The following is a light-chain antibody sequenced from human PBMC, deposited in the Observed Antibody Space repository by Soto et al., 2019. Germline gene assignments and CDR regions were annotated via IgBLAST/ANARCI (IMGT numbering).Light chain of an antibody. CDR2: GAS. CDR1: KSVSNY. V-gene: IGKV3-20*01. J-gene: IGKJ4*01. CDR3: QQYGDSPLT. Sequence: EVVLTQSPGTLSLSPGERATLACRASKSVSNYVAWYQQKSGQPPRLLIYGASSRASGIPDRFSGSGSGTDFTLTISRLEPEDFAVYHCQQYGDSPLTFGGGTKVDIK.